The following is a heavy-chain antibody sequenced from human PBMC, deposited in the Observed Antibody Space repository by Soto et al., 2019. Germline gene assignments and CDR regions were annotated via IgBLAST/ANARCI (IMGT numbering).Heavy chain of an antibody. CDR1: GGSISSYY. J-gene: IGHJ4*02. Sequence: SETLSLTCTVSGGSISSYYWSWIRQPPGKGLEWVGYIYYSGSTNYNPSLKSRVTISVDTSKNQFSLKLSSVTAADTAVYYCARDFDSSGYTFDYWGQGTLVTVSS. CDR2: IYYSGST. CDR3: ARDFDSSGYTFDY. V-gene: IGHV4-59*01. D-gene: IGHD3-22*01.